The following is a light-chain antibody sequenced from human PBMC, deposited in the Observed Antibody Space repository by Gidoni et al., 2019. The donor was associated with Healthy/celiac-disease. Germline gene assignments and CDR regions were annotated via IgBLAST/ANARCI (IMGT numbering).Light chain of an antibody. CDR2: AAS. CDR1: QGISSY. CDR3: QQYYSYPFT. V-gene: IGKV1-8*01. J-gene: IGKJ3*01. Sequence: AIRMTQSPPSLSASTGDRVTITCRSSQGISSYLAWYQQKPGKAPMLLINAASTLQSGVPSSFSGGGAGTDFTLTIRCLQYEDFATYYCQQYYSYPFTFGPGTKVDIK.